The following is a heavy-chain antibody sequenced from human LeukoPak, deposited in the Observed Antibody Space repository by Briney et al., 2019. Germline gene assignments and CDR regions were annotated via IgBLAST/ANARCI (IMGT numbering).Heavy chain of an antibody. D-gene: IGHD6-19*01. CDR2: IIPILGIA. CDR3: ARDRAIAVAGNYYYYGMDV. Sequence: SVKVSCKASGGTFSSYAISWVRQAPGQGLEWMGRIIPILGIANYAQKFQGRVTITADKSTSTAYVELSSLRSEDTAVYYCARDRAIAVAGNYYYYGMDVWGQGTTVTVSS. CDR1: GGTFSSYA. J-gene: IGHJ6*02. V-gene: IGHV1-69*04.